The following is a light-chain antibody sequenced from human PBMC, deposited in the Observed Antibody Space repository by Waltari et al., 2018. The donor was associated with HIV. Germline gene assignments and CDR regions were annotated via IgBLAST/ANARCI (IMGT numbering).Light chain of an antibody. V-gene: IGLV2-14*03. J-gene: IGLJ3*02. CDR2: DVS. CDR3: SSYTSNNTRV. CDR1: SSDVGGYNY. Sequence: QSALTQPASVSGSPGQSITISCTGTSSDVGGYNYVSWYQQHPGKAPKLMIYDVSNRPSGVSNRFSGPKSGNTASLTISGLQAEDEADYYCSSYTSNNTRVFGGGTKLTVL.